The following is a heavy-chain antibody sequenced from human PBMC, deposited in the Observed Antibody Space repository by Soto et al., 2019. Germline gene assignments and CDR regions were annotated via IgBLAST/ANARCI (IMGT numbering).Heavy chain of an antibody. D-gene: IGHD1-26*01. J-gene: IGHJ4*02. CDR2: INHRGST. CDR1: GGSFSGYY. V-gene: IGHV4-34*01. Sequence: QVQLQQWGAGLLRPSETLSLTCAVYGGSFSGYYWSWIRQPPGKGLEWIGEINHRGSTNYNPSLKSRVTMSVDKSKSQFSLNLSSVTAADTAVYYCARGDTRVGLAYWGQGTLVTVSS. CDR3: ARGDTRVGLAY.